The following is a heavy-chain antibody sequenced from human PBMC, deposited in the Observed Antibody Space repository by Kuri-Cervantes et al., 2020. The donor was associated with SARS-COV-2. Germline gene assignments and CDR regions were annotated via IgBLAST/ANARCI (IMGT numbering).Heavy chain of an antibody. J-gene: IGHJ5*02. CDR2: FDPEDGET. D-gene: IGHD3-3*01. CDR3: ATVQSITIFGARWFDP. CDR1: GYTFTSYG. Sequence: ASVKVSCKASGYTFTSYGISWVRQAPGKGLEWMGGFDPEDGETIYAQKFQGRVTMTEDTSTDTAYMELSSLRSEDTAVYYCATVQSITIFGARWFDPWGQGTLVTVSS. V-gene: IGHV1-24*01.